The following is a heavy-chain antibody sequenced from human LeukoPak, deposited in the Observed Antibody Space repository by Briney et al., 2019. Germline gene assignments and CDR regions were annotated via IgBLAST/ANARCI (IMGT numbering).Heavy chain of an antibody. CDR1: GGSISSSNW. V-gene: IGHV4-4*02. Sequence: PSETLSLACAVSGGSISSSNWWSWIRQPPGKGLEWIGEIYHSGSTTYNPSLKSRVTISVDTSKNQFSLKLSSVTAADTAVYYCARAYGGSQSVVDYWGQGTLVTVSS. CDR2: IYHSGST. J-gene: IGHJ4*02. D-gene: IGHD1-26*01. CDR3: ARAYGGSQSVVDY.